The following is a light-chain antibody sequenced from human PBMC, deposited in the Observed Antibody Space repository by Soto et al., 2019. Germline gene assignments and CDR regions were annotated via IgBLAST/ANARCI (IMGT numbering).Light chain of an antibody. CDR2: LGS. Sequence: DIVMTQSPLSLPVTPGEPASISCRSSQSLLHSNGYNYLDWYLQKPGQSPQLLLYLGSSRASGVPDRYSCTGSGTDITLKISRVEAEDVEVYYCMQALQTPPLFTFGPGTKVDIK. V-gene: IGKV2-28*01. CDR3: MQALQTPPLFT. J-gene: IGKJ3*01. CDR1: QSLLHSNGYNY.